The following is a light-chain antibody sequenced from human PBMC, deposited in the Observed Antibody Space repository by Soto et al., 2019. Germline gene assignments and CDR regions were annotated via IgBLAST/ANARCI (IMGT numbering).Light chain of an antibody. J-gene: IGKJ2*01. V-gene: IGKV3-20*01. CDR1: QSVSSSY. CDR2: GAS. Sequence: EIVLTQSPGTLSLSPGERATLSCRASQSVSSSYLAWYQQKPGQAPRLLIYGASSRATGIPDRFSGSGSGTDFTLTISRLEPEDFAVYYCQQYCSSLVVTFGQGTKLEIK. CDR3: QQYCSSLVVT.